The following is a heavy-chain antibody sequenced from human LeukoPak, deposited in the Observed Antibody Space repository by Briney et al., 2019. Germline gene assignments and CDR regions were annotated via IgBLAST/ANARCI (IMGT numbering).Heavy chain of an antibody. V-gene: IGHV4-59*01. Sequence: ETLSLTCTVSGGSISSYYWSWIRQPPGKGLEWIGYIYYSGSTNYNPSLKSRVTISLDTSQNQFSLKLTSVTPADTAVYYCARTAKYYYGSETYYFFDYWGQGTLVTVSS. CDR3: ARTAKYYYGSETYYFFDY. J-gene: IGHJ4*02. CDR2: IYYSGST. D-gene: IGHD3-10*01. CDR1: GGSISSYY.